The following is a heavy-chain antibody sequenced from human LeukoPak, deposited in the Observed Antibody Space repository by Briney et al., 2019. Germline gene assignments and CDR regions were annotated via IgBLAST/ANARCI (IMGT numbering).Heavy chain of an antibody. CDR1: GFTFSSYG. CDR3: AKDSAAAAGAMPDY. D-gene: IGHD6-13*01. V-gene: IGHV3-30*18. Sequence: PGGSLRLSCAASGFTFSSYGMHWVRQAPGKGLEWVAVVSYDGSNKYYADSVKGRFTISRDNSKNTLYLQMNSLRAEDTAVYYCAKDSAAAAGAMPDYWGQGTLVTVSS. CDR2: VSYDGSNK. J-gene: IGHJ4*02.